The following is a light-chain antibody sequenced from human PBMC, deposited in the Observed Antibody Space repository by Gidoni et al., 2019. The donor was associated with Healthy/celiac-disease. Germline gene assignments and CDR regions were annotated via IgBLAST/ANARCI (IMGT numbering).Light chain of an antibody. CDR2: AAS. J-gene: IGKJ4*01. V-gene: IGKV1-39*01. Sequence: DIQMTQSPSSLSASVGDRVTITCRASQSISSYLNWYQQKPGKAPKLLIYAASSLQSGVPSRFSGSGSGTEFTLTISSLQPEDFATYYCQQSYSTLTFGGGTKVEIK. CDR1: QSISSY. CDR3: QQSYSTLT.